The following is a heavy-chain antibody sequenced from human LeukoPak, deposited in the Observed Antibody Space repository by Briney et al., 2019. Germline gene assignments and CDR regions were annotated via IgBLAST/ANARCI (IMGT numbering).Heavy chain of an antibody. Sequence: PSETLSLTCAAYGGSFSGYYWSWIRQPPGKGLEWIGSIYYSGSTYYNPSLKSRVTISVDTSKNQFSLKLSSVTAADTAVYYCASWYYYDSSGYSLGAFDIWGRGTMVTVSS. CDR3: ASWYYYDSSGYSLGAFDI. D-gene: IGHD3-22*01. J-gene: IGHJ3*02. V-gene: IGHV4-34*01. CDR1: GGSFSGYY. CDR2: IYYSGST.